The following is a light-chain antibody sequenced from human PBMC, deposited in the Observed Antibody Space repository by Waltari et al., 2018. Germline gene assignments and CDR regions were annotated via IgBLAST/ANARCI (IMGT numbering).Light chain of an antibody. J-gene: IGKJ1*01. Sequence: EIVMTQSPSTLSVSPGERATLSCRAGQSVSSNLAWYQPKPGQAPRLLIYGASTRATGIPARFSGSGSGTEFTLTISSMQSEDFAVYYCQQYNDWPPWTFGQGTKVEIK. CDR3: QQYNDWPPWT. CDR2: GAS. V-gene: IGKV3-15*01. CDR1: QSVSSN.